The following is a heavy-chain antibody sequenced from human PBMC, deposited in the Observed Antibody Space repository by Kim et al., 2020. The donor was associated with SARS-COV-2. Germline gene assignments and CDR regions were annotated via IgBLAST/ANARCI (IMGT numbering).Heavy chain of an antibody. Sequence: GGSLRLSCAASGFTFDDYAMHWVRQAPGKGLEWVSGISWNSGSIGYADSVKGRFTISRDNAKNSLYLQMNSLRAEDTALYYCAKDISKERTIFGVVIIPLDGMDVWGQGTTVTVSS. D-gene: IGHD3-3*01. J-gene: IGHJ6*02. CDR3: AKDISKERTIFGVVIIPLDGMDV. CDR1: GFTFDDYA. CDR2: ISWNSGSI. V-gene: IGHV3-9*01.